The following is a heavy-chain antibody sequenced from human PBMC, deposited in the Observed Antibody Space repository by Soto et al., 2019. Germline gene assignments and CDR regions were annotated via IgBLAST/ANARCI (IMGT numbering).Heavy chain of an antibody. Sequence: ASVKVSCKAYGYTFTSYYMHWVRQAPGQGLEWMGIINPSGGSTSYAQKFQGRVTMTRDTSTSTVYMELSSLRSEDTAVYYCARKQQLDYYYYGMDVWGQGTTVTVSS. V-gene: IGHV1-46*01. CDR2: INPSGGST. D-gene: IGHD6-13*01. CDR1: GYTFTSYY. CDR3: ARKQQLDYYYYGMDV. J-gene: IGHJ6*02.